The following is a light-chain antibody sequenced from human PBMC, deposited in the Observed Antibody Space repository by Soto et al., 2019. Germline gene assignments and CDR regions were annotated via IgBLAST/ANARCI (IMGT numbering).Light chain of an antibody. V-gene: IGKV3-15*01. Sequence: EIVMTQSPATLSVSPGERATLSCRASQSVSNTLAWYQQKRGQAPRLLIYRASIRAPGIPARFSGGGSGTEFTLTISSQQSEDFAVYYCQQYNNWPYTFGQGTKLEIK. CDR1: QSVSNT. CDR2: RAS. CDR3: QQYNNWPYT. J-gene: IGKJ2*01.